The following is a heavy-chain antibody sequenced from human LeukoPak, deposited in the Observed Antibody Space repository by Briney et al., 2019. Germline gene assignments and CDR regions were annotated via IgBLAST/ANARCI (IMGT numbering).Heavy chain of an antibody. Sequence: GGSLTLSCEASGFTFSGYSMNWVRQAPGKGLEWVSYISESSSHTYNADSVKGRFTISRDNAKNSLYLQMNSLRVEDTGIYYCARDRAVKARIGGMDVWGQGTTVTVSS. V-gene: IGHV3-21*01. D-gene: IGHD5-24*01. CDR2: ISESSSHT. CDR1: GFTFSGYS. J-gene: IGHJ6*02. CDR3: ARDRAVKARIGGMDV.